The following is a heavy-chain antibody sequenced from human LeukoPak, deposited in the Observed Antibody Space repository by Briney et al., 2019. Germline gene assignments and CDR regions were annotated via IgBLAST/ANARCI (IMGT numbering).Heavy chain of an antibody. V-gene: IGHV4-4*08. CDR1: GDSIIGYY. D-gene: IGHD3-3*01. J-gene: IGHJ5*02. CDR2: IYTSGST. Sequence: SETLSLTCTVSGDSIIGYYWTWIRQPPGKGLEWIGRIYTSGSTNYNPSLKSRVTISVDTSKNQFSLKLSSVTAADTAVYYSARADYDFWSGYLGGWFGPWGQGTLVTVSS. CDR3: ARADYDFWSGYLGGWFGP.